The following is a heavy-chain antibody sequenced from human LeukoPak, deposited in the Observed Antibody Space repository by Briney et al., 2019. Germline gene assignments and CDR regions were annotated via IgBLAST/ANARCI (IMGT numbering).Heavy chain of an antibody. CDR1: GFTFSSYG. D-gene: IGHD6-19*01. V-gene: IGHV3-23*01. CDR3: TRNSGWYGLS. J-gene: IGHJ1*01. CDR2: ISGSGGST. Sequence: GGSLRLSCAASGFTFSSYGMSWVRQAPGKGLEWVSAISGSGGSTYYADPVKGRFTISRDNSNNTLFLHLNSLRGEDTAVYYCTRNSGWYGLSWGQGTLVTVSS.